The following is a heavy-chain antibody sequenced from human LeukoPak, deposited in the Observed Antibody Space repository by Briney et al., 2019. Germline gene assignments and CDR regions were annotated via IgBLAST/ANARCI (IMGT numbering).Heavy chain of an antibody. CDR2: INPDGSYT. CDR1: GFTFMSNW. J-gene: IGHJ4*02. CDR3: ARGMTGPVDY. Sequence: GGSLRLSCAASGFTFMSNWMHWVRQAPGKGLVWVSRINPDGSYTSYADSVKGRFTISRDNAKNTLYLQMNSLRAEDTAAYYCARGMTGPVDYWGQGTLVTVSS. D-gene: IGHD3-9*01. V-gene: IGHV3-74*01.